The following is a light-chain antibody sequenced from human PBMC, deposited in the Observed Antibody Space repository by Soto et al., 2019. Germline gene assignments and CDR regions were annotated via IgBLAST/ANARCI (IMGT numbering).Light chain of an antibody. Sequence: EIVMTQSPATLSLSPGERATLSCRASQGIRNVLAWYQQNPGQAPRLLISGASTRATGIPARFSGSGSGTDFPLTISSLQSEVFVVYYCQQSASWPWTFGQGTKVEIK. J-gene: IGKJ1*01. CDR2: GAS. CDR1: QGIRNV. V-gene: IGKV3-15*01. CDR3: QQSASWPWT.